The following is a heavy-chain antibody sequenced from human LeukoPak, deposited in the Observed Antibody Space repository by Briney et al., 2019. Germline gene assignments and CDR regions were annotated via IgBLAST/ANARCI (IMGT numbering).Heavy chain of an antibody. CDR3: ARDLNYDSSGYRPGENYYYYMDV. Sequence: SVKLSRKASGGTFSSYAISWVRQAPGQGLEWMGRIIPIFGTANYAQKFQGRVTITTDESTSTAYMELSSLRSEDTAVYYCARDLNYDSSGYRPGENYYYYMDVWGKGTTVTVSS. J-gene: IGHJ6*03. CDR2: IIPIFGTA. CDR1: GGTFSSYA. V-gene: IGHV1-69*05. D-gene: IGHD3-22*01.